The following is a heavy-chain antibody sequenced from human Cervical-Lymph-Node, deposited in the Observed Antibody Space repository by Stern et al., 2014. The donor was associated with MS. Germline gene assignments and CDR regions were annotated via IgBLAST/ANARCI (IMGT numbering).Heavy chain of an antibody. CDR3: ARGASPDYYDSSGYEVYFDY. Sequence: EVQLVQSGAEVKKPGESLKISCKGSGYSFTSYWIGWVRQMPGKGLEWMGIIYPGDSDTRYSPSFQGQVTISADKSISTAYLQWSSLKASDTAMYYCARGASPDYYDSSGYEVYFDYWGQGTLVTVSS. V-gene: IGHV5-51*01. J-gene: IGHJ4*02. D-gene: IGHD3-22*01. CDR2: IYPGDSDT. CDR1: GYSFTSYW.